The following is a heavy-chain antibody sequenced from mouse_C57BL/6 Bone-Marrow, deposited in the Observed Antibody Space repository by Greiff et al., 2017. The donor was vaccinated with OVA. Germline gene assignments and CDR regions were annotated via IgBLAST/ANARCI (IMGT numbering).Heavy chain of an antibody. J-gene: IGHJ4*01. CDR3: ARTLTTVVATNYYAMDY. CDR1: GYTFTSYG. Sequence: QVQLQQSGAELARPGASVKLSCKASGYTFTSYGISWVKQRTGQGLEWIGEIYPRSGNTYYNEKFKGKATLTADKSSSTAYMELRSLTSEDSAVYFCARTLTTVVATNYYAMDYWSQGTSVTVSS. D-gene: IGHD1-1*01. V-gene: IGHV1-81*01. CDR2: IYPRSGNT.